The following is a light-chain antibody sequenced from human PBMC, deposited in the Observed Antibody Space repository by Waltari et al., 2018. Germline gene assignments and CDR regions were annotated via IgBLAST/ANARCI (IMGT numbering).Light chain of an antibody. Sequence: DIQMTQSPSSVSAFVGDRVTITCRECQSISNWLAWYQQKPGKAPKLLIYGASDLHSGVPSRFSGSGAGTDFTLTISSLQAEDFATYYCQQVNSFPATFGGGTTVEIK. CDR1: QSISNW. J-gene: IGKJ4*01. V-gene: IGKV1-12*01. CDR2: GAS. CDR3: QQVNSFPAT.